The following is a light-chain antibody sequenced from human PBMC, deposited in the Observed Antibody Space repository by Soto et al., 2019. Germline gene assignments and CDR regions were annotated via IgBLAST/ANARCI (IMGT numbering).Light chain of an antibody. J-gene: IGLJ1*01. CDR2: DVS. V-gene: IGLV2-11*01. Sequence: QSALTQSRSVSGSPGQSVAIACTGTSSDVGGYTYVSWFQQHPGKAPKLMIYDVSKRPSGVPDRFSGSKSGNTASLTISGLQDEDEADYYCCSFAGSYTLYVFGTGTKLTVL. CDR1: SSDVGGYTY. CDR3: CSFAGSYTLYV.